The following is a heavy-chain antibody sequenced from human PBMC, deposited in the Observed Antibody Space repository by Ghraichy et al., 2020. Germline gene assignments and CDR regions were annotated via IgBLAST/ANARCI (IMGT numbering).Heavy chain of an antibody. CDR3: AGTTYYYDSSGYHRVGYWYFDL. V-gene: IGHV3-11*01. CDR2: ISSSGSTI. Sequence: GGSLRLSCAASGFTFSDYYMSWIRQAPGKGLEWVSYISSSGSTIYYADSVKGRFTISRDNAKNSLYLQMNSLRAEDTAVYYCAGTTYYYDSSGYHRVGYWYFDLWGRGTLVTVSS. CDR1: GFTFSDYY. D-gene: IGHD3-22*01. J-gene: IGHJ2*01.